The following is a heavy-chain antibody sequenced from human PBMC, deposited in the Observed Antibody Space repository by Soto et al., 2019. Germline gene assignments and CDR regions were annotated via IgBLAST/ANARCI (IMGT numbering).Heavy chain of an antibody. CDR1: RGSFSGFY. Sequence: QVQLQQWGAGLLKPSETLSLTCAVYRGSFSGFYWSWIRQPPGKGLEWIGEISHSGSTNYNPSLKSRVTISVDTSKNQFSLKLNSVTAADTAVYYCARGWFGDTWGQGTLVTVSS. CDR2: ISHSGST. CDR3: ARGWFGDT. J-gene: IGHJ5*02. D-gene: IGHD3-10*01. V-gene: IGHV4-34*01.